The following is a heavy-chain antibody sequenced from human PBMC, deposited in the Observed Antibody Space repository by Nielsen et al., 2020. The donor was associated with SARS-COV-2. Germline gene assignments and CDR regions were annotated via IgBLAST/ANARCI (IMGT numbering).Heavy chain of an antibody. V-gene: IGHV3-33*01. J-gene: IGHJ5*02. CDR2: IWYDGSNK. CDR1: GFTFSSYG. Sequence: GGSLSLSCAASGFTFSSYGMHWVRQAPGKGLEWVAVIWYDGSNKYYADSVKGRFTISRDNSKNTLYLQMNSLRAEDTAVYYCARDYGWFDPWGQGTLVTVSS. CDR3: ARDYGWFDP. D-gene: IGHD3-10*01.